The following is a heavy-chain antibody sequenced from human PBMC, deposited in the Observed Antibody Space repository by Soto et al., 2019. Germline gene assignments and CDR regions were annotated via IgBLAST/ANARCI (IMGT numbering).Heavy chain of an antibody. V-gene: IGHV4-4*07. CDR2: IYTSGST. J-gene: IGHJ5*02. CDR3: ARWVVAAQRADWFDP. D-gene: IGHD2-15*01. Sequence: PSETLSLSCTVSGGSISSYYRSLILQPAGKGLEWIGRIYTSGSTNYNPSLKSRVTMSVDTSKNQFSLKLSSVTAADTAVYYCARWVVAAQRADWFDPWGQGTLVTVSS. CDR1: GGSISSYY.